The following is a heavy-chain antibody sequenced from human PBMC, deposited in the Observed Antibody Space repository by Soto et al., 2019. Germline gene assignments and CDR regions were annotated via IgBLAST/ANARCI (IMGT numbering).Heavy chain of an antibody. CDR3: ARGRYGDY. D-gene: IGHD1-1*01. J-gene: IGHJ4*02. CDR2: ISAHNDNT. CDR1: GYTFTSYG. Sequence: QVHLVQSGAEVKKPGASVKVSCKCSGYTFTSYGITWVRQAPGQGLEWMGWISAHNDNTDYAQKLQSRVTVTRDTPTSTAYMELRSLRSDDTAVYYCARGRYGDYWGQGALVTVSS. V-gene: IGHV1-18*01.